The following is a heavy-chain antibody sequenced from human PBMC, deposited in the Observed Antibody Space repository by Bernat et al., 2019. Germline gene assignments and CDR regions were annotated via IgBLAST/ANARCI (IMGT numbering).Heavy chain of an antibody. Sequence: QVQLVESGGGVVQPGRSLRLSCAASGFTFSSYGMHWVRQAPGEGLEWVAVIWYDGSNKYYADSVKGRFTISRDNSKNTLYLQMNSLRAEDTAVYYCARGGSSSWYEAFDIWGQGTMVTVSS. CDR3: ARGGSSSWYEAFDI. CDR1: GFTFSSYG. D-gene: IGHD6-13*01. V-gene: IGHV3-33*01. J-gene: IGHJ3*02. CDR2: IWYDGSNK.